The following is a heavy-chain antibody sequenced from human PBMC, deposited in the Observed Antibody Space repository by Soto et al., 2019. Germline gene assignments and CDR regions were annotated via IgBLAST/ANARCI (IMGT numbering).Heavy chain of an antibody. CDR2: INPYRGTT. Sequence: QAQLVQSGAEVKKPGASVRVSCKASGYAFGSYYIHWVRQAPGQGLEWMGRINPYRGTTDDPQKFQGRVTLTTDTSTGTVFLELSSLRSEDTAVYYCARGRLATIRRDAFDVWGQGTKVIVSS. CDR3: ARGRLATIRRDAFDV. CDR1: GYAFGSYY. J-gene: IGHJ3*01. D-gene: IGHD3-16*01. V-gene: IGHV1-46*01.